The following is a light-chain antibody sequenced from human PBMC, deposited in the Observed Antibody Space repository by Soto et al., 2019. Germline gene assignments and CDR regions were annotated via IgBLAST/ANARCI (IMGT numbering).Light chain of an antibody. CDR1: QSISRN. J-gene: IGKJ2*01. CDR2: GVS. V-gene: IGKV3-15*01. Sequence: EIVMTQSPGTLSVSPGERATLSCRASQSISRNLAWYQQKPGRAPRLLIYGVSTRATGIPARFSGSGSETEFTLTISSLQSEDFAVYYCQQSVTTPRSFGQGTKVEIK. CDR3: QQSVTTPRS.